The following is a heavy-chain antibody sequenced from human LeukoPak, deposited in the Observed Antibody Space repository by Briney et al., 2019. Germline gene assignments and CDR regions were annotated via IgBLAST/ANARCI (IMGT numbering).Heavy chain of an antibody. CDR1: GGSFSGYY. CDR3: ARASSGYFDY. V-gene: IGHV4-34*01. J-gene: IGHJ4*02. D-gene: IGHD3-3*01. CDR2: INHSGST. Sequence: SETLSLTCAVYGGSFSGYYWSWIRQPPGKGLEWIGEINHSGSTNYNPSLKSRVTISVDTSKNQFSLKMRSVTAADTAVYYCARASSGYFDYWGQETLVTVSS.